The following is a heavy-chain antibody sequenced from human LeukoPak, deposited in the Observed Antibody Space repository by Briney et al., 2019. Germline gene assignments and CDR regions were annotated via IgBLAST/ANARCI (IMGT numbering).Heavy chain of an antibody. CDR1: GYTFTSYH. CDR2: INAHTGNT. V-gene: IGHV1-18*04. J-gene: IGHJ4*02. D-gene: IGHD3-10*01. Sequence: ASVKVSCKASGYTFTSYHISWVRQAPGQGLEWMGWINAHTGNTNYAQNLLGRVTLTTDTSTSTAYMGLRSLRSDDTAVYYCARDLYGSETYYTDCFDYWGQGTLVTVSS. CDR3: ARDLYGSETYYTDCFDY.